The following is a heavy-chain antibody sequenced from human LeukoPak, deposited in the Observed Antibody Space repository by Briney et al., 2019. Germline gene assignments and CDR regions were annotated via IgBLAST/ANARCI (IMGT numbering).Heavy chain of an antibody. Sequence: SETLSLTCTVSGGSISSGDYYWSWIRQPPGKGLEWIGSIYYSGSTYYNPSLKSRVTISVDRSKNQFSLKLSSVTAADTAVYYCAVSRAARVYFQHWGQGTLVTVSS. CDR2: IYYSGST. CDR1: GGSISSGDYY. D-gene: IGHD6-6*01. V-gene: IGHV4-39*07. CDR3: AVSRAARVYFQH. J-gene: IGHJ1*01.